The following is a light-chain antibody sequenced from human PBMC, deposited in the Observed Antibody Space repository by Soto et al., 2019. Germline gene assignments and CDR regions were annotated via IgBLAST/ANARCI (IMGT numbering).Light chain of an antibody. CDR1: QSLLHSNGYNY. CDR3: MQALQTWT. Sequence: EIVMTQSPLSLPVTPGEPASISCRSSQSLLHSNGYNYLDWYLQKPGQSPQILIYLGSNRASGVPDRFSGSGSGTDFTLKISRVEPEDVGVYYCMQALQTWTFGQGTRVDIK. J-gene: IGKJ1*01. V-gene: IGKV2-28*01. CDR2: LGS.